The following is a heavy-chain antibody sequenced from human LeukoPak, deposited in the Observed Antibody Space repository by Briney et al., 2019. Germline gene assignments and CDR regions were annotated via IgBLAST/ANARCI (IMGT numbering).Heavy chain of an antibody. V-gene: IGHV1-18*01. D-gene: IGHD3-10*01. J-gene: IGHJ4*02. Sequence: ASVKVSCKASGYTFSDYGINWVRKPPGQGLEWMGWISGVTGKPNYAQKFQGRLTVTIETSTSTAHMELRSLRSDDTAMYFCARDMAEKNVYFGWGGHWGQGTPVTVSS. CDR2: ISGVTGKP. CDR3: ARDMAEKNVYFGWGGH. CDR1: GYTFSDYG.